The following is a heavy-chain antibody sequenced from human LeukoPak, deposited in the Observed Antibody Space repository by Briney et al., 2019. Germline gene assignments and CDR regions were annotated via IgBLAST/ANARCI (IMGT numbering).Heavy chain of an antibody. Sequence: GGSLRLSCDMSGFIFSTYGIHWVRQAPGKGLEWATFIQYDGSNKYYADSVKGRFTISRGNSNKMVYLQMNSLRAEDTAVYYCANSPSTPYSSYYMDVWGKGTTVTVSS. D-gene: IGHD2/OR15-2a*01. CDR3: ANSPSTPYSSYYMDV. CDR1: GFIFSTYG. J-gene: IGHJ6*03. V-gene: IGHV3-30*02. CDR2: IQYDGSNK.